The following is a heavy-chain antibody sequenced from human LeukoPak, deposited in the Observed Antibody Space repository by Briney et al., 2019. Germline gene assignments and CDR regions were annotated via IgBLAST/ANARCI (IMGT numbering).Heavy chain of an antibody. J-gene: IGHJ4*02. CDR1: GGSFSGYY. D-gene: IGHD1-26*01. Sequence: SETLSLTCAVYGGSFSGYYRSWIRQPPGKGLEWIGEINHSGSTNYNPSLKSRVTISVDTSKNQFSLKLSSVTAADTAVYYCARQRGSYPRGLFDYWGQGTLVTVSS. CDR3: ARQRGSYPRGLFDY. V-gene: IGHV4-34*01. CDR2: INHSGST.